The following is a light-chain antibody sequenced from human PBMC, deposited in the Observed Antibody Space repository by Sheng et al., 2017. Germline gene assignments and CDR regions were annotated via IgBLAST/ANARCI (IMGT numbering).Light chain of an antibody. CDR3: QQRSNWYS. CDR1: QGISNY. Sequence: DIQMTQSPSSLSASVGDRVTITCRASQGISNYLVWYQQKPGKVPKLLIYAASTLQSGVPSRFSGSGSGTDFTLTISSLEPEDFAVYYCQQRSNWYSFGQGTKLEIK. J-gene: IGKJ2*03. V-gene: IGKV1-27*01. CDR2: AAS.